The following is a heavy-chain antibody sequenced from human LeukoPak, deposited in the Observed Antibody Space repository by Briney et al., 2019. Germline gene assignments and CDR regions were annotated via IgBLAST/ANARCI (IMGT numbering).Heavy chain of an antibody. CDR3: AKSYYYGSGSYYGYYYGMDV. V-gene: IGHV3-30*18. CDR2: ISYDGSNK. Sequence: QPGRSLRLSCAASGFTFSSYGMHWVRQAPGKGLEWVAVISYDGSNKYYADSVKGRFTISRDNSKNTLYLQMNSLRAEDTAVYYCAKSYYYGSGSYYGYYYGMDVWGQGTTVTVSS. D-gene: IGHD3-10*01. J-gene: IGHJ6*02. CDR1: GFTFSSYG.